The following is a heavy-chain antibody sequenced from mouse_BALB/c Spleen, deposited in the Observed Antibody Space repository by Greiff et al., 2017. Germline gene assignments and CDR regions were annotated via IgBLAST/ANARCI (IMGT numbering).Heavy chain of an antibody. J-gene: IGHJ4*01. CDR3: TSYRYDYYYAMDY. Sequence: QVQLQQPGAELVRPGASVKLSCKASGYTFTSYWINWVKQRPGQGLEWIGNIYPSDSYTNYNQKFKDKATLTVDKSSSTAYMQLSSPTSEDSAVYYCTSYRYDYYYAMDYWGQGTSVTVSS. CDR1: GYTFTSYW. D-gene: IGHD2-14*01. CDR2: IYPSDSYT. V-gene: IGHV1-69*02.